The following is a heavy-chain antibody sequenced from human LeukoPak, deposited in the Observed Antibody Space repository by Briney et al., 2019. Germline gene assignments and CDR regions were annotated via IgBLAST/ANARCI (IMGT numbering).Heavy chain of an antibody. CDR2: INPSGGST. D-gene: IGHD3-9*01. CDR1: GYTFTSYY. J-gene: IGHJ5*01. CDR3: ARADYDILTGYYNSWFDS. V-gene: IGHV1-46*03. Sequence: ASVKVSCKASGYTFTSYYMHWVRQAPGRGLEWMGIINPSGGSTSYAQKFQGRVTMTRDTSTSTVYMELSSLRSEDTAVYYCARADYDILTGYYNSWFDSWGQGTLVTVSS.